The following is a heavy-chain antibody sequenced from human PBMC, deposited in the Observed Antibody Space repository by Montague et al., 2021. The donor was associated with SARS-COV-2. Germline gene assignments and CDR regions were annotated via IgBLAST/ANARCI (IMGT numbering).Heavy chain of an antibody. Sequence: TLSLTCTVSGGSISSGGYYWSWIRQHPGKGLEWIGYIYYSGSTYYNPSLKSRVTISVDTSKNQFSLKLSSVTAADTAVYYCARVEFDGGYDSVPLDVWGQGTTVTVFS. V-gene: IGHV4-31*03. J-gene: IGHJ6*02. CDR3: ARVEFDGGYDSVPLDV. CDR2: IYYSGST. D-gene: IGHD5-12*01. CDR1: GGSISSGGYY.